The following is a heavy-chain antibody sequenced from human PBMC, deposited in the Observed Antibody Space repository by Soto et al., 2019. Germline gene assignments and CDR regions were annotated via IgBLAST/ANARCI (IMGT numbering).Heavy chain of an antibody. CDR1: GYSFTSYW. D-gene: IGHD1-26*01. CDR2: IDPSDSYT. V-gene: IGHV5-10-1*01. J-gene: IGHJ6*02. Sequence: GESLKISCKGSGYSFTSYWISWVRQMPGKGLEWMGRIDPSDSYTNYSPSFQGHVTIAADKSISTAYLQWSSLKASDTAMYYCAITGWVDLPGMDVWGQGTTVTVSS. CDR3: AITGWVDLPGMDV.